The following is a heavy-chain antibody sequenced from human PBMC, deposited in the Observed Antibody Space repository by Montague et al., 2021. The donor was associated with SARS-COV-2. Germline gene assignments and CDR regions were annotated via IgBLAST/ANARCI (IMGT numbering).Heavy chain of an antibody. D-gene: IGHD3-3*01. CDR1: GGSISSYY. CDR3: ARARITIFGVVTWPAYFDY. J-gene: IGHJ4*02. V-gene: IGHV4-59*01. CDR2: IYYSGST. Sequence: SETLSLTCTVSGGSISSYYWSWIRQPPGKGLEWIGYIYYSGSTNYNPSLKSRVTISVDTSKNQFSLKLSSVTAADTAVYYCARARITIFGVVTWPAYFDYWGQGALVTVSP.